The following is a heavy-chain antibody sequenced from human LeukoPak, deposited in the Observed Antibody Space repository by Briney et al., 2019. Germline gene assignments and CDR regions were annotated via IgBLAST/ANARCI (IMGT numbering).Heavy chain of an antibody. J-gene: IGHJ4*02. CDR2: INPNSGGT. CDR1: GYTFTGYY. V-gene: IGHV1-2*06. D-gene: IGHD5-12*01. CDR3: ARWDSGGYDLKY. Sequence: ASVKVSCKASGYTFTGYYMHWVRQAPGQGLEWMGRINPNSGGTNYAQKFQGRVTMTRDPSISTAYMELSRLRSDDTAVYYCARWDSGGYDLKYWGQGTLVTVSS.